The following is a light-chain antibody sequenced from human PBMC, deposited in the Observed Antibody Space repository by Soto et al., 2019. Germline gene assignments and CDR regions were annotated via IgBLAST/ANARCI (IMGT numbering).Light chain of an antibody. CDR2: DAS. V-gene: IGKV3-11*01. CDR1: QSVSNY. CDR3: QHGGT. Sequence: EIVLTQSPATLSLSPGERATVSCRASQSVSNYLGWYQQKPGQAPRLLIYDASNRATGIPARFSGSGSGTDFTLTISSLEPKDFAVYYCQHGGTFGQGTRLEIK. J-gene: IGKJ5*01.